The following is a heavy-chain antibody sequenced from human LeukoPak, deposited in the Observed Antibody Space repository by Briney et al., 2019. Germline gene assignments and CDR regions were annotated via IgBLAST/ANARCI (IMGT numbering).Heavy chain of an antibody. J-gene: IGHJ4*02. Sequence: GGSLRLSCAASGFTFSSYSMNWVRQAPGKGLEWVSSISSSSSYIYYADSVKGRFTISRDNAKNSLYLQMNSLRAEDTAVYYCAREGYYDSSGYYLLFDYWGQGTLVSVCS. CDR2: ISSSSSYI. CDR3: AREGYYDSSGYYLLFDY. D-gene: IGHD3-22*01. V-gene: IGHV3-21*01. CDR1: GFTFSSYS.